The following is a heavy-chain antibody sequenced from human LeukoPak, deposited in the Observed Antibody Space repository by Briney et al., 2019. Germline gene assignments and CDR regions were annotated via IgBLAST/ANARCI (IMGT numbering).Heavy chain of an antibody. J-gene: IGHJ4*02. CDR2: SNPEDGET. Sequence: ASVKVSCKVSGYTLTELSIHWVRQAPGKGLEWMGGSNPEDGETIYAQKFQGRVTMTEATSRDTAYMELNSLTSEDTAVYYCARGHLHSSGWDYWGQGTLVTVSS. V-gene: IGHV1-24*01. CDR1: GYTLTELS. D-gene: IGHD6-19*01. CDR3: ARGHLHSSGWDY.